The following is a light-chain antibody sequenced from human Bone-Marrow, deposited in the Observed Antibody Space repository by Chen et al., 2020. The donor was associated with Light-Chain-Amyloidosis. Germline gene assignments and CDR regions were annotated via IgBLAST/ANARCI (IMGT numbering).Light chain of an antibody. Sequence: SYELTHPPSVSVSPGQTARITCSGDALPTKYAYWYQQKPDQAPVLVIHRDTERPSGISERFSGSSSGTTATLTISVVQAEDEADYHCQSADSSGTYEVIFGGGTKLTVL. CDR3: QSADSSGTYEVI. V-gene: IGLV3-25*03. CDR1: ALPTKY. J-gene: IGLJ2*01. CDR2: RDT.